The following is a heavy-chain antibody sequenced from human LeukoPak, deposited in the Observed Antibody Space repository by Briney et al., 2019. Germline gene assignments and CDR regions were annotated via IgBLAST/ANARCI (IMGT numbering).Heavy chain of an antibody. J-gene: IGHJ4*02. CDR1: GFTFSSYS. Sequence: GGSLRLSCAASGFTFSSYSMNWVRQAPGKGLEWVSSISSSSSYIYYADSVKGRFTISRDNAKNSLYLQMNSLRAEDTAVYYCASNYEMATITWNDYWGQGTLVTVSS. CDR3: ASNYEMATITWNDY. D-gene: IGHD5-24*01. V-gene: IGHV3-21*01. CDR2: ISSSSSYI.